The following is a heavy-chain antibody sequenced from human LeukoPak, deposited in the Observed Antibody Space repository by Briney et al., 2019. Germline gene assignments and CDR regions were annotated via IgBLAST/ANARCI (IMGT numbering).Heavy chain of an antibody. CDR1: GYSFTSYW. CDR2: IYPGDSDT. V-gene: IGHV5-51*01. J-gene: IGHJ4*02. Sequence: GESLKISCKGSGYSFTSYWIGWVRQMPGKGLEWMGIIYPGDSDTRYSPSFQGQDTISADKSISTAYLQWSSLKASDTAMYHCARTYYDFWSGKYYFDYWGQGTLVTVPS. CDR3: ARTYYDFWSGKYYFDY. D-gene: IGHD3-3*01.